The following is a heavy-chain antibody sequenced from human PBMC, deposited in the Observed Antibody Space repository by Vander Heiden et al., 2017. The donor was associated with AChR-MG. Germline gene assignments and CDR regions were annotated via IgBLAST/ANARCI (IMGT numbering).Heavy chain of an antibody. CDR1: GGSFSGYY. V-gene: IGHV4-34*01. Sequence: QVQLQQWGAGLLKPSETPSLTCAVYGGSFSGYYWSWIRQPPGKGLEWIGEINHSGSTNDNPSLKSRVTISVDTSKNQFSLKLSSVTAADTAVYYCARVPVYLLYYYYGMDVWGQGTTVTVSS. J-gene: IGHJ6*02. CDR2: INHSGST. CDR3: ARVPVYLLYYYYGMDV.